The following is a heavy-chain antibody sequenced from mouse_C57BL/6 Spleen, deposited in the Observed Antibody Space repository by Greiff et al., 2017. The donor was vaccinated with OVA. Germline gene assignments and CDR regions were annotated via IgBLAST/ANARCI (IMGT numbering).Heavy chain of an antibody. D-gene: IGHD1-1*01. CDR3: TRANYGSRNYAMDY. Sequence: VQLKESGAELVRPGASVKLSCTASGFNIKDDYMHWVKQRPEQGLEWIGWIDPENGDTEYASKFQGKATITADTSSNTAYLQLSSLTSEDTAVYYCTRANYGSRNYAMDYWGQGTSVTVSS. J-gene: IGHJ4*01. CDR1: GFNIKDDY. V-gene: IGHV14-4*01. CDR2: IDPENGDT.